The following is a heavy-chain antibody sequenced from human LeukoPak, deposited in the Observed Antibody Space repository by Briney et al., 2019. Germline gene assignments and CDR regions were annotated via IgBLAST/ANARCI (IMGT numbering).Heavy chain of an antibody. V-gene: IGHV1-8*03. CDR3: AIHSYGSMFYFDY. Sequence: ASVKVSCKASGYTFTSYDINWVRQATGQGLEWMGWMNPNSGNTGYAQKFQGRVTITRNTSISTAYMELSSLRSEDTAVYYCAIHSYGSMFYFDYWGQGTLVTVSS. D-gene: IGHD5-18*01. CDR1: GYTFTSYD. CDR2: MNPNSGNT. J-gene: IGHJ4*02.